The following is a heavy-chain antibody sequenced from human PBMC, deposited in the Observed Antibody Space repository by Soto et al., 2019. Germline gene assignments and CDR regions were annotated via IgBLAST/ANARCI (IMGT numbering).Heavy chain of an antibody. D-gene: IGHD6-13*01. J-gene: IGHJ4*02. CDR2: IIPIFGTA. CDR3: ASLPTVIAATRDY. V-gene: IGHV1-69*13. CDR1: GGTFSSYA. Sequence: ASVKVSCKASGGTFSSYAISWVRQVPGQGLEWMGGIIPIFGTANYAQKFQGRVTITADESTSTAYMELSSLRSEDTAVYYCASLPTVIAATRDYWGQSTLVTVSS.